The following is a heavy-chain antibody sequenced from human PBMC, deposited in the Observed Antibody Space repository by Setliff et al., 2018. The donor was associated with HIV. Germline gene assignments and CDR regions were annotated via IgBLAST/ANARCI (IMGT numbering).Heavy chain of an antibody. CDR1: GFTFRTYD. D-gene: IGHD6-13*01. V-gene: IGHV3-23*01. Sequence: GESLKISCAASGFTFRTYDMSWVRQAPGKGLEWVSTIGGSGDNTYYADSVKGRFTISRDNAKSSLYLQMNSLRAEDTAVYYCARGVAAAGTDYWGQGTLVTVSS. CDR2: IGGSGDNT. CDR3: ARGVAAAGTDY. J-gene: IGHJ4*02.